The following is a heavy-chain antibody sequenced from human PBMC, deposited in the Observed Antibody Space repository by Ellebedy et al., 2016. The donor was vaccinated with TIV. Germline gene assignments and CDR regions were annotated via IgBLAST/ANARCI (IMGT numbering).Heavy chain of an antibody. D-gene: IGHD5-12*01. V-gene: IGHV3-30*18. CDR3: AKAINSGHHTPDAFDI. CDR1: GFTFSSYG. Sequence: GESLKISCAASGFTFSSYGMHWVRQAPGKGLEWVAVISYDGSNKYYADSVKGRFTISRDNSKNTLYLQMNSLRAEDTAVYYCAKAINSGHHTPDAFDIWGQGTMVTVSS. J-gene: IGHJ3*02. CDR2: ISYDGSNK.